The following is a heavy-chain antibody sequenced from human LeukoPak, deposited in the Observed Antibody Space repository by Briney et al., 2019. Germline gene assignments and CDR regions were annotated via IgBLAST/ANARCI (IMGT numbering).Heavy chain of an antibody. J-gene: IGHJ3*02. Sequence: PGGSLRLSCAASGFIFSTQWMHWVRQAPGKGLEWVSGINGDGTNTIYAGSVKGRFTISRDNAKNTLYLQMNSLRADDTAVYYCMRGYDIWGQGTMVTVSS. CDR1: GFIFSTQW. CDR3: MRGYDI. V-gene: IGHV3-74*01. CDR2: INGDGTNT.